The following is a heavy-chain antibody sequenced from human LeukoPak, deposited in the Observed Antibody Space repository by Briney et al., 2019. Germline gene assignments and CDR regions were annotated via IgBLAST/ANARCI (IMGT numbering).Heavy chain of an antibody. Sequence: SSQTLSLTCAVSGASISSGGYSWSWIRQPPGKGLEWIGYIYYSGSTYYNPSLKSRITLSIDTSKNQFSLKLTSVTAADTAVYYCARDRNYDSSGYLIGNWFDPWGQGTLVTVSS. CDR1: GASISSGGYS. J-gene: IGHJ5*02. V-gene: IGHV4-30-4*07. D-gene: IGHD3-22*01. CDR2: IYYSGST. CDR3: ARDRNYDSSGYLIGNWFDP.